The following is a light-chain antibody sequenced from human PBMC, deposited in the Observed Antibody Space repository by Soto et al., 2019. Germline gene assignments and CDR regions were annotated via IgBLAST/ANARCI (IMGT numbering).Light chain of an antibody. CDR1: QTVSTNY. Sequence: IVLTQSPGALSLSPGERATLSCRASQTVSTNYLAWYQQKPGQAPRLLIYGASKRATGIPDRFSGSGSGTDFTLTISRLEPEDVAVYCCQQYGSSPRTFGQGTKVDIK. CDR2: GAS. J-gene: IGKJ1*01. V-gene: IGKV3-20*01. CDR3: QQYGSSPRT.